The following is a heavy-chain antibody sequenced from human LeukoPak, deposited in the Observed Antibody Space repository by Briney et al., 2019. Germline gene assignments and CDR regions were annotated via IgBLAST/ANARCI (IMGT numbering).Heavy chain of an antibody. V-gene: IGHV3-15*01. CDR2: IKSKTDGGTT. D-gene: IGHD3-3*01. CDR3: ARDLPANYDFWSGYSGFDY. CDR1: GFTFSNAW. Sequence: GGSLRLSCAASGFTFSNAWMVWVRQAPGKGLEWVGRIKSKTDGGTTDYAAPVKGRFTISRDDSKNTLYLEMNSLRAGDTAVYYCARDLPANYDFWSGYSGFDYWGQGTLVTVSS. J-gene: IGHJ4*02.